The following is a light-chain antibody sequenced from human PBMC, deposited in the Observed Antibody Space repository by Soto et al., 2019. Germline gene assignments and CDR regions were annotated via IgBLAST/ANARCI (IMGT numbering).Light chain of an antibody. CDR3: AAWDDILNGYV. CDR1: SSNIESNT. J-gene: IGLJ1*01. CDR2: SNY. Sequence: QSVLTQPPSASGTPGQRVTISCSGSSSNIESNTVTWYQQLPGTAPKLVIYSNYDRPSGVPDRFSGSTSGTSASLVIRGLQSEDEADYYCAAWDDILNGYVFGDATKVTVL. V-gene: IGLV1-44*01.